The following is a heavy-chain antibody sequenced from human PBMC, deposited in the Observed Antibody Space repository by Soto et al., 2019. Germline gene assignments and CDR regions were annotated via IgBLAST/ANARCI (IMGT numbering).Heavy chain of an antibody. CDR1: GGSISSGGYS. D-gene: IGHD7-27*01. CDR3: ATIKWGVSGY. J-gene: IGHJ4*02. V-gene: IGHV4-30-2*02. CDR2: IYHSGST. Sequence: SETLSLTCAVSGGSISSGGYSWSWIRQPPGKGLEWIGYIYHSGSTYYNPSLKSRVTISVDRSKNQFYLKLSSVTAADTAVYYCATIKWGVSGYWGQGTLVTVSS.